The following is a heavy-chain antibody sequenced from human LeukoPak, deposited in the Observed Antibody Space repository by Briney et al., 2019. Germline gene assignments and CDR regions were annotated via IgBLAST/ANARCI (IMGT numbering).Heavy chain of an antibody. D-gene: IGHD1-26*01. J-gene: IGHJ4*02. Sequence: GGSLRLSCAASGFTFSSYAMHWVRQAPGKGLEWVAVISYDGSNKYYADSVKGRFTISRDHSKNSLYLKMNSLRAEDTALYHCARGGPMSRGSYRTKPFDYWGQGTLVTVSS. CDR3: ARGGPMSRGSYRTKPFDY. CDR2: ISYDGSNK. CDR1: GFTFSSYA. V-gene: IGHV3-30-3*01.